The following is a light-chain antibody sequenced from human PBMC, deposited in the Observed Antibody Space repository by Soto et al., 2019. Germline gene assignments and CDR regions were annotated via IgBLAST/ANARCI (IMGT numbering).Light chain of an antibody. CDR2: DVT. CDR3: SSYTSSSTYV. J-gene: IGLJ1*01. V-gene: IGLV2-14*01. Sequence: QSVLNQPASVSGSPGQSSTIFCTGTRSDVGGYNYVYWHQQHPGKAPKLMIYDVTNRPSGVSDRFSGSKSGNTASLTISGLQAEDEADYYCSSYTSSSTYVFGAGTKVTVL. CDR1: RSDVGGYNY.